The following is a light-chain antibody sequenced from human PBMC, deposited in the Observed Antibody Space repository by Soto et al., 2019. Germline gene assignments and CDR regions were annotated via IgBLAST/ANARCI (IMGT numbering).Light chain of an antibody. CDR3: QQRSNWRLT. V-gene: IGKV3-11*01. J-gene: IGKJ4*01. Sequence: EIVLTQSPATLSLSPGERATLSCRASQSVSSYLAWYQQKPGQAPRLLIYDASNRATGIPARFSGSGXGTXFTLTISSLEPEDFAFYYCQQRSNWRLTFGGGTKVEIK. CDR2: DAS. CDR1: QSVSSY.